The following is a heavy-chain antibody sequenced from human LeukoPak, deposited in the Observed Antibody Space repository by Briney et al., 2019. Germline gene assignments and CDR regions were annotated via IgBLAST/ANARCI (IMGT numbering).Heavy chain of an antibody. D-gene: IGHD2-2*01. CDR2: INPNSCGT. Sequence: ASVKVSCMASGCTFTDYYMHGVRQPPGQGRACMGWINPNSCGTNYAQKFQGRVTMTRDSSISTAYMELSRLRSDDTAVYYCARVPLVVVVPAALNWFDPWGQGTLVTVSS. V-gene: IGHV1-2*02. CDR1: GCTFTDYY. CDR3: ARVPLVVVVPAALNWFDP. J-gene: IGHJ5*02.